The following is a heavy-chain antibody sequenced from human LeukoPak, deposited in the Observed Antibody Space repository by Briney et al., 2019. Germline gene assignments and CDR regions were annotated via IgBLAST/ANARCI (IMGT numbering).Heavy chain of an antibody. V-gene: IGHV4-31*03. CDR1: SGSISSGGYY. CDR2: IYYSGST. CDR3: ASSPADIVVVPAAIQFDY. J-gene: IGHJ4*02. D-gene: IGHD2-2*01. Sequence: KSSETLSLTCTVSSGSISSGGYYWSWIRQHPGKGLEWIGYIYYSGSTYYNPSLKSRVTISVDTSKNQFSLKLSSVTAADTAVYYCASSPADIVVVPAAIQFDYWGQGTLVTVSS.